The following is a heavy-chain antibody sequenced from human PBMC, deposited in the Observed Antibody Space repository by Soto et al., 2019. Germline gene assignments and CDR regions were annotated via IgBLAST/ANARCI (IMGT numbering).Heavy chain of an antibody. CDR2: INPNSGGT. CDR3: ARVCSSTSCYTVNYYYGMDV. V-gene: IGHV1-2*02. D-gene: IGHD2-2*02. CDR1: GYTFTGYY. Sequence: AASVKVSCKASGYTFTGYYMHWVRQAPGQGLEWMGWINPNSGGTNYAQKFQGRVTMTRDTSISTAYMELSRLRSDDTAVYYCARVCSSTSCYTVNYYYGMDVWGQGTTVTVSS. J-gene: IGHJ6*02.